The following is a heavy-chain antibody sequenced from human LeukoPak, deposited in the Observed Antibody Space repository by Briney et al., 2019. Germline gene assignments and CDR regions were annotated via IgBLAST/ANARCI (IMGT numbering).Heavy chain of an antibody. CDR3: ARLPDPYGGDSKYYYYMDV. CDR1: GGSISRYY. Sequence: PSETLSLTCTVSGGSISRYYWIWIRQPAGKGLEWIGRMHTSGSVNYNPSLKSRVTMSADTSKNQFSLNLNTVTAADTAVYYCARLPDPYGGDSKYYYYMDVWGKGTTVTVFS. CDR2: MHTSGSV. V-gene: IGHV4-4*07. D-gene: IGHD4-23*01. J-gene: IGHJ6*03.